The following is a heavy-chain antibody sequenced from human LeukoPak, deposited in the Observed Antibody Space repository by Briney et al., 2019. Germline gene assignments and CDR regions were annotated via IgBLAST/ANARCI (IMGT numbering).Heavy chain of an antibody. Sequence: GESLKISFKGSGYSFTSYWIDWVRQMPGKGLEWMGRIDPSDSYTYYSPSFQGHVTISADKSISTAYLQWSSLKASDTAIYYCARLLVRGVIIDYWGQGTLVTVSS. V-gene: IGHV5-10-1*01. D-gene: IGHD3-10*01. CDR3: ARLLVRGVIIDY. CDR2: IDPSDSYT. CDR1: GYSFTSYW. J-gene: IGHJ4*02.